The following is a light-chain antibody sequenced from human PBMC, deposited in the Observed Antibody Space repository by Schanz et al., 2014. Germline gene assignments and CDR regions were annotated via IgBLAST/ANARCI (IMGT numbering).Light chain of an antibody. J-gene: IGLJ3*02. Sequence: QSVLTQPASVSGSPGQSITISCTGTSSDVGGYNYVSWYQHHPGKAPKLMIYDVSNRPSGISNRFSGSKSGNTASLTISGLQPEDEADYYCSSYTGSSTQVFGGGTKLTVL. CDR1: SSDVGGYNY. CDR2: DVS. V-gene: IGLV2-14*03. CDR3: SSYTGSSTQV.